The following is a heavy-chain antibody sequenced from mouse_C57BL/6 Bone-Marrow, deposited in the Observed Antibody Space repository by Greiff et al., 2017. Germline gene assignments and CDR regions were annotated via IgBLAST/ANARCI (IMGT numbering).Heavy chain of an antibody. V-gene: IGHV5-4*01. Sequence: EVKLMESGGGLVKPGGSLKLSCAASGFTFSSYAMSWVRQTPEKRLEWVATISDGGSYTYYPDNVKGRFTISRDNAKNNLYLQMSHLKSEDTAMYYWAREGVYAMDYWGQGTSVTVSS. CDR1: GFTFSSYA. J-gene: IGHJ4*01. CDR3: AREGVYAMDY. CDR2: ISDGGSYT.